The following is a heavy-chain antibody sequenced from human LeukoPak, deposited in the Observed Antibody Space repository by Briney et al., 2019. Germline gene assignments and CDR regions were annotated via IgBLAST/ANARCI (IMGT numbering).Heavy chain of an antibody. CDR3: ANEIRPNDY. V-gene: IGHV3-23*01. CDR2: IDISGDNT. Sequence: HTGGSLRLSCAVSGLTFSGRAMTWVRQAPGQGLQWVSSIDISGDNTAYADAVKGWFTISRDNSRSTLYLQMNDLRVEDSAIYYCANEIRPNDYWGQGTLVTVSS. CDR1: GLTFSGRA. J-gene: IGHJ4*02.